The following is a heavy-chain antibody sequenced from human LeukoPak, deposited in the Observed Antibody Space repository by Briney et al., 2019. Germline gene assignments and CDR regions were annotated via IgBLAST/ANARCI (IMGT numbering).Heavy chain of an antibody. J-gene: IGHJ4*02. V-gene: IGHV3-53*04. CDR2: IYRGGST. Sequence: GGSLRLSRVHSPFYPSIHYITSVPQAPGKGLEWVSVIYRGGSTYYADSVKGRFTISRHNSRDTPYLQMNSLRTEDTAVYYCARTVRGGKFTYWGQGTLVTVP. CDR1: PFYPSIHY. D-gene: IGHD4-23*01. CDR3: ARTVRGGKFTY.